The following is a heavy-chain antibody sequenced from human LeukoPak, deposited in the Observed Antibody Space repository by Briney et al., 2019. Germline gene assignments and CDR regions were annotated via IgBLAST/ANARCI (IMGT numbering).Heavy chain of an antibody. V-gene: IGHV1-18*01. CDR3: ARIGGSGSPLSYYYYMDV. J-gene: IGHJ6*03. CDR2: ISAYNGNT. CDR1: GYTFTSYG. Sequence: GASVKVSCKASGYTFTSYGISWVRQAPGQGLEWMGWISAYNGNTNYAQKLQGRVTMTTDTSTSTAYMELRSLRSDDTAVYYCARIGGSGSPLSYYYYMDVWGKGTTVTISS. D-gene: IGHD3-10*01.